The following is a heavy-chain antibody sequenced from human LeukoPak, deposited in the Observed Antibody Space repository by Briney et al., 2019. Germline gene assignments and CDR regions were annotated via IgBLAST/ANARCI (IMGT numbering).Heavy chain of an antibody. J-gene: IGHJ4*02. D-gene: IGHD2-15*01. V-gene: IGHV3-30*19. CDR2: ISYDGGNK. CDR1: GFTFNNYG. CDR3: ARSGGYCSGGSCRQFDY. Sequence: PGGSLRLSCATSGFTFNNYGIHWVRQAPGKGLEWVAVISYDGGNKYYADSVKGRFTISRDNSKSTLYLQMNSLRAEDTAVYYCARSGGYCSGGSCRQFDYWGQGTLVTVSS.